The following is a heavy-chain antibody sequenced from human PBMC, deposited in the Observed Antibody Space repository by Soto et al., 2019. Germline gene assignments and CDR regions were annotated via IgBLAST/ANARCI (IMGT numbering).Heavy chain of an antibody. J-gene: IGHJ3*02. CDR2: IIPIFGTA. CDR1: GGTFSSYA. Sequence: SVKVSCKASGGTFSSYAISWVRQAPGQGLEWMGGIIPIFGTANYEQKFQGRVTITADESTSTAYMELSSLRSEDTAVYYCATTATYYDSKVNPPDAFDIWGQGTMVTVSS. CDR3: ATTATYYDSKVNPPDAFDI. V-gene: IGHV1-69*13. D-gene: IGHD3-22*01.